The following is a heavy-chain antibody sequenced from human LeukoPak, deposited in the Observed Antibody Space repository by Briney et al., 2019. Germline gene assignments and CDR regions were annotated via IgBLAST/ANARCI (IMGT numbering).Heavy chain of an antibody. J-gene: IGHJ4*02. CDR1: GYTFINFA. V-gene: IGHV1-3*01. Sequence: ASVKVSCKASGYTFINFAINWGRQAPGQRPEWMGWINAYNGNTKYSQKFQDRVTITRDTSASTAYMELTNLTSEDTAVYYCARANGGGAYYPFDHWGQGTLVTVSS. CDR3: ARANGGGAYYPFDH. D-gene: IGHD2-21*02. CDR2: INAYNGNT.